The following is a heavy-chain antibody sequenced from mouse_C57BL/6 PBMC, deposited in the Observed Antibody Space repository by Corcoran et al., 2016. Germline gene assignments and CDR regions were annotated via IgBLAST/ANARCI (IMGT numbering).Heavy chain of an antibody. V-gene: IGHV1-26*01. J-gene: IGHJ2*01. Sequence: EVQLQQSGPELVEPGASVKISCKASGYTFTDYYMKWMKQSHGKSLEWIGDINPNNGGTSYNQKFKGKATLTVDKSSSTAYMELRSLTSEDSAVYYCARGHYDYDGRYYFDYWGQGTTLTVSS. D-gene: IGHD2-4*01. CDR3: ARGHYDYDGRYYFDY. CDR1: GYTFTDYY. CDR2: INPNNGGT.